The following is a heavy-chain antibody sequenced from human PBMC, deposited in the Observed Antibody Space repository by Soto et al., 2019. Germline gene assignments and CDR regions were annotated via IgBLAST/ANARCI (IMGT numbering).Heavy chain of an antibody. D-gene: IGHD3-10*01. J-gene: IGHJ3*01. CDR1: SGSFTGHF. CDR2: INPTRGT. CDR3: SRGSLRGYYGAFDV. Sequence: QVQLQQWGAGLLRPSETLSLTCAVSSGSFTGHFWSWIRQPPGKGLEWIGEINPTRGTNYNPSLNRRVAISIETSTNQVSPTLTSLTAADTAVYYCSRGSLRGYYGAFDVCGQGTMVTVSS. V-gene: IGHV4-34*01.